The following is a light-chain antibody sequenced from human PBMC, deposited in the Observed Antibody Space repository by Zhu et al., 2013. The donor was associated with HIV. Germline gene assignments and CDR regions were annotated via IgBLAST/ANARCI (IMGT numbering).Light chain of an antibody. J-gene: IGKJ3*01. V-gene: IGKV1-9*01. CDR3: QHVNNNAA. Sequence: DVQMTQSPSSLSASVGDRVTITCRASQGISKYLAWYQQKPGKVPSLLIYAASTRQSGVPSRFRASGSGTEFTLTISSLQPEDFASYYCQHVNNNAAFGPGTKV. CDR2: AAS. CDR1: QGISKY.